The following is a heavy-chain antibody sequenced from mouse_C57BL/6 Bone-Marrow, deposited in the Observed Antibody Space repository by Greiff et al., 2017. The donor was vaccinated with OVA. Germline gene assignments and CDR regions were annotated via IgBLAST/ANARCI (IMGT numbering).Heavy chain of an antibody. CDR3: ARRGDGEYYFDY. V-gene: IGHV5-6*02. CDR1: GFTFSSYG. D-gene: IGHD3-3*01. J-gene: IGHJ2*01. Sequence: DVMLVESGGDLVKPGGSLKLSCAASGFTFSSYGMSWVRQTPDKRLEWVATISSGGSYTYYPDSVKGRFTISRDNAKNTRYLQMSSLKSEETAMYYCARRGDGEYYFDYWGQGTTLTVSS. CDR2: ISSGGSYT.